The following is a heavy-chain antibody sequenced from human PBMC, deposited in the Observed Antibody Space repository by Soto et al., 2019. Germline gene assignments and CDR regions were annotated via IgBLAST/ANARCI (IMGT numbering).Heavy chain of an antibody. CDR1: GYTFTSYG. CDR3: ARRGCSGGSCYFDY. J-gene: IGHJ4*02. CDR2: ISAYNGNT. V-gene: IGHV1-18*01. Sequence: ASVKVSWKASGYTFTSYGISWVRQAPGQGLEWMGWISAYNGNTNYAQKLQGRVTMTTDTSTGTAYMELRSLRSDDTAVYYCARRGCSGGSCYFDYWGQGTLVTVSS. D-gene: IGHD2-15*01.